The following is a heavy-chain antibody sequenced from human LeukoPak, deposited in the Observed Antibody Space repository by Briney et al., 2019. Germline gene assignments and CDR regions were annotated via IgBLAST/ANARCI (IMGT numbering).Heavy chain of an antibody. Sequence: PGGSLRLFCAASGFTFSRYAMSWVRRAPGKGVEWVSGISGSGDNTYYADSVKGRFTISRDNSKNTLYLQMNSLRADDTAVYYCAKGGLVHRFDPWGQGTLVTVSS. CDR2: ISGSGDNT. CDR1: GFTFSRYA. J-gene: IGHJ5*02. CDR3: AKGGLVHRFDP. V-gene: IGHV3-23*01.